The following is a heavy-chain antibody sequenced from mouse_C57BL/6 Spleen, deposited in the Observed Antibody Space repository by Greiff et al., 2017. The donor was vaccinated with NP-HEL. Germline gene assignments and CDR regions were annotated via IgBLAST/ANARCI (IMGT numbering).Heavy chain of an antibody. J-gene: IGHJ3*01. CDR3: ARDDSSGPWFAY. CDR1: GYSITSGYY. Sequence: EVQLVESGPGLVKPSQSLSLTCSVTGYSITSGYYWNWIRQFPGNKLEWMGYISYDGSNNYNPSLKNRISITRDTSKNQFFLKLNAVTTEDTATYYCARDDSSGPWFAYWGQGTLVTVSA. CDR2: ISYDGSN. V-gene: IGHV3-6*01. D-gene: IGHD3-2*02.